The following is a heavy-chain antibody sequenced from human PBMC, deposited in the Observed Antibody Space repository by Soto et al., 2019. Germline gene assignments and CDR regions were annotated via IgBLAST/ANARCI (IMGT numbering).Heavy chain of an antibody. J-gene: IGHJ4*02. CDR2: ISYTGST. V-gene: IGHV4-31*03. CDR3: VGGPNNYHYDF. Sequence: PSETLSLTCTVSDKSISSCGYYWTWIRQCPGKGLEWIGYISYTGSTYYNASLKSRLTMSVDTSKNQFSLMLTSVTAADTAVYYCVGGPNNYHYDFWGQGTLVTVSS. CDR1: DKSISSCGYY. D-gene: IGHD1-26*01.